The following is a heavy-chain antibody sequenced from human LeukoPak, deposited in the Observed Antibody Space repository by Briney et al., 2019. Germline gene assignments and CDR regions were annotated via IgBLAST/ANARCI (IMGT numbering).Heavy chain of an antibody. J-gene: IGHJ4*02. V-gene: IGHV3-21*01. Sequence: KTGGSLRLSCAASGFTFSSYSMNWVRQAPVKGLEWVSSISSSGSYIYYADSVKGRFTISRDNAKNSLYLQMNSLRAEDTAVYYCARANGYSYGHDYWGQGTLVTVSS. CDR1: GFTFSSYS. CDR2: ISSSGSYI. D-gene: IGHD5-18*01. CDR3: ARANGYSYGHDY.